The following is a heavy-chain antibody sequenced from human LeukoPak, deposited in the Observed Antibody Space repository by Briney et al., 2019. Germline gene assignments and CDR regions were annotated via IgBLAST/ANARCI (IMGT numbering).Heavy chain of an antibody. Sequence: SETLSLTCAVSGGSISSSKWWSWVRPPPGKGLEWIGEIYDSGSTNYNPSLKRRVTISVHQSKNHFSLKLRSVTAPDTAVYYCARHRYYGSGSYRGIDVWGKGTTVTLSS. CDR3: ARHRYYGSGSYRGIDV. V-gene: IGHV4-4*02. CDR2: IYDSGST. J-gene: IGHJ6*04. CDR1: GGSISSSKW. D-gene: IGHD3-10*01.